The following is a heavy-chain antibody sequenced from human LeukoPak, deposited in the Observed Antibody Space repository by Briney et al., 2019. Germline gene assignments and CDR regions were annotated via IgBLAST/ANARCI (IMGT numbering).Heavy chain of an antibody. CDR2: IKQDGSEK. CDR1: GFTFSSYW. CDR3: ARDNQEIAVAGGDY. Sequence: GGSLRLSCAASGFTFSSYWMSWVRQAPGKGLEWAANIKQDGSEKYYVDSVKGRFTISRDNAKNSLYLQMNSLRAEDTAVYYCARDNQEIAVAGGDYWGQGTLVTVSS. V-gene: IGHV3-7*01. D-gene: IGHD6-19*01. J-gene: IGHJ4*02.